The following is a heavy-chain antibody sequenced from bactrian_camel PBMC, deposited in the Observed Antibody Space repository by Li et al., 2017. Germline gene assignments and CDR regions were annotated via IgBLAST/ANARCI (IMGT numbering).Heavy chain of an antibody. CDR2: ISGGGART. J-gene: IGHJ4*01. Sequence: DVQLVESGGGSAQTGGSLTLSCVASGYTYSAGPMAWFRQAPQKEREAVATISGGGARTYYSDSVKGRFTISRDSAKDTVYLQMINLQPEDTATYYCAEGRGSRGEHCYSLNYWGQGTQVTVS. D-gene: IGHD6*01. CDR3: AEGRGSRGEHCYSLNY. CDR1: GYTYSAGP. V-gene: IGHV3S40*01.